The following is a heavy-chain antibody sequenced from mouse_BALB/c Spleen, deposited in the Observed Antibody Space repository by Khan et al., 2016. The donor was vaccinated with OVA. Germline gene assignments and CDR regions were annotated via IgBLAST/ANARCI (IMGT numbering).Heavy chain of an antibody. D-gene: IGHD2-4*01. CDR3: ARKDYYDYDPFPY. Sequence: EVELVESGPGLVKPSQSLSLTGTVTGYSITSEYAWNWIRQFPGNKLEWMGYISYSGNTRYNPSLKSRISITRDTSKNQFFLQLNSVTTEDTATYYCARKDYYDYDPFPYWGQGTLVTVSA. J-gene: IGHJ3*01. CDR2: ISYSGNT. CDR1: GYSITSEYA. V-gene: IGHV3-2*02.